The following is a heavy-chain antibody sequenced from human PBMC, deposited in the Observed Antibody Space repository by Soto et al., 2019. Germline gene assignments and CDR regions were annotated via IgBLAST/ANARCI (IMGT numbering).Heavy chain of an antibody. CDR2: ISATGGNI. J-gene: IGHJ2*01. Sequence: GGSLRLSCVASGFTFSDYAMTWVRQAPGKGLEWVATISATGGNIEYTDSLKGRFTISRDDSKNTLYLQLNGLTSDDTAVHYCAKVAGGLGYFDLWGRGTLVTVSS. CDR1: GFTFSDYA. CDR3: AKVAGGLGYFDL. V-gene: IGHV3-23*01. D-gene: IGHD3-16*01.